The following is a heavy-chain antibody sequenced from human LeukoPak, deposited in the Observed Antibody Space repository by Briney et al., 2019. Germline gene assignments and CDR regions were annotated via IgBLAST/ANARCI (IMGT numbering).Heavy chain of an antibody. V-gene: IGHV1-69*13. J-gene: IGHJ4*02. D-gene: IGHD6-13*01. CDR2: IIPIFGTA. CDR1: GGTFSSYA. CDR3: ARVRDAAYSSSWYYY. Sequence: SVKVSCKASGGTFSSYAISWVRQAPGQGLEWKGGIIPIFGTANYAQKFQGRVTITADESTSTAYMELSSLRSEDTAVYYCARVRDAAYSSSWYYYWGQGTLVTVSS.